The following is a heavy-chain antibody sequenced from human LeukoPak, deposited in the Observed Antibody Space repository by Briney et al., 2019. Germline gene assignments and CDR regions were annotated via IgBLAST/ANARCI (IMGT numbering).Heavy chain of an antibody. CDR2: ISGSGGST. CDR1: GFTFSSYA. V-gene: IGHV3-23*01. CDR3: AKEINYDKWELLRTVGRNWFDP. D-gene: IGHD1-26*01. J-gene: IGHJ5*02. Sequence: GGSLRLSCAASGFTFSSYAMSWVRQAPGKGLEWVSAISGSGGSTYYADSVKGRFTISRDNSKNTLYLQMNSLRAEDTAVYYCAKEINYDKWELLRTVGRNWFDPWGQGTLVTVSS.